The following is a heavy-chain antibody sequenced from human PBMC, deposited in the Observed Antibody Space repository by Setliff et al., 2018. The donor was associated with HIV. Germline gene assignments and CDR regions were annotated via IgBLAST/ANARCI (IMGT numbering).Heavy chain of an antibody. J-gene: IGHJ3*02. CDR2: IHTGTGDT. V-gene: IGHV1-3*04. Sequence: ASVKVSCKASGYSFTVYYMHWVRQAPGQGLEWMGWIHTGTGDTKYSQKFQGRVTITRDTSASTAYMDLNSLRSEDTAVYYCARDPCLVHTITCSLDIWGQGTMVTVSS. D-gene: IGHD5-12*01. CDR3: ARDPCLVHTITCSLDI. CDR1: GYSFTVYY.